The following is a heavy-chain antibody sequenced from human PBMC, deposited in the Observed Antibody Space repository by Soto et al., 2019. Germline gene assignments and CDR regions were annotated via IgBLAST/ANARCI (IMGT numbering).Heavy chain of an antibody. D-gene: IGHD5-12*01. CDR1: GFTFSSYA. CDR3: AKDSGHEGECFQH. Sequence: EVQLLESGGGSVQPGGSLRLSCAASGFTFSSYAMNWVRQAPGKGLEWVSTISGGGISTYYANSVKGRFTISRDNYENTLFLQMNSLRAEDTAVYFCAKDSGHEGECFQHWAQGTLVTVSS. V-gene: IGHV3-23*01. J-gene: IGHJ1*01. CDR2: ISGGGIST.